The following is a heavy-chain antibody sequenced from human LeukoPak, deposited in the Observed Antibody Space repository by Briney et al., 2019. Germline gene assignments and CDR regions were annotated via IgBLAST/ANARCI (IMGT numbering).Heavy chain of an antibody. CDR2: INTNTGSP. D-gene: IGHD2-15*01. J-gene: IGHJ6*03. CDR3: ARAVGVVVPAPYYYYMDV. V-gene: IGHV7-4-1*01. CDR1: GYTFTSCA. Sequence: ASVKFSCKASGYTFTSCAMNWVRQAPGQGLEWLGWINTNTGSPTFAQGFTGRFVLSLDTSVSTAYLQVYSLKAEDTAVYYCARAVGVVVPAPYYYYMDVWGKGTTVTVSS.